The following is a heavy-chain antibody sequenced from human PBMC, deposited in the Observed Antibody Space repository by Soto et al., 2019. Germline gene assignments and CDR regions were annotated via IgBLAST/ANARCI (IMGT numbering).Heavy chain of an antibody. Sequence: QVQLQQWGAGLLKTSETLSLTCAVYGGSFSGYYWCWTRQPPGKGLEWIGEINHSGSTNHNPSLKSRVTISVDTSKNQFSRKLSSVTAADTAVYYCARIGGKLASGWYRDYWGQGTLVTVSS. CDR1: GGSFSGYY. J-gene: IGHJ4*02. CDR3: ARIGGKLASGWYRDY. CDR2: INHSGST. D-gene: IGHD6-19*01. V-gene: IGHV4-34*01.